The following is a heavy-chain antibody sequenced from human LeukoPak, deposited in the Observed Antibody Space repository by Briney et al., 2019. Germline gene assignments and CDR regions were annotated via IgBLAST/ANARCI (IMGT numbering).Heavy chain of an antibody. D-gene: IGHD2-15*01. CDR2: ISSSSSYI. Sequence: PGGSLRLSCAASGFTFSSYAMSWVRQAPGKGLEWVSSISSSSSYIYYADSVKGRFTISRDNAKNSLYLQMNSLRAEDTAVYYCARGHDCSGGSCYIDYWGQGTLVTVSS. CDR3: ARGHDCSGGSCYIDY. V-gene: IGHV3-21*01. J-gene: IGHJ4*02. CDR1: GFTFSSYA.